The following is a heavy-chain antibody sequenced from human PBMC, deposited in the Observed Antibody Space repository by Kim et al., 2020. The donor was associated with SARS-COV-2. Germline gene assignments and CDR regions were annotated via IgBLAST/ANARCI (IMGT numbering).Heavy chain of an antibody. J-gene: IGHJ4*02. Sequence: IYYADSVKGRYTISRDNAKNSLYLQMNSLRAEDTAVYYCARETMGAIDFWGQGIRVTVSS. CDR2: I. CDR3: ARETMGAIDF. D-gene: IGHD1-26*01. V-gene: IGHV3-48*04.